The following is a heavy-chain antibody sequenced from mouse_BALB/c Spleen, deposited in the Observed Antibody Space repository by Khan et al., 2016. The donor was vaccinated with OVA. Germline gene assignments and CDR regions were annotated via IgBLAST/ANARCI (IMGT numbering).Heavy chain of an antibody. D-gene: IGHD2-14*01. V-gene: IGHV1-4*01. Sequence: VQLVESGAELARPGASVKMSCKASGYTFTSYTIHWIKMRPGQGLEWIGYINPSNGYTNYNQKFKDKATLTADKSSTTAYMQLSSLTSDDSAVYNCVRGGAYYRNDDWFAYWGLGTLVTVSA. CDR1: GYTFTSYT. CDR3: VRGGAYYRNDDWFAY. CDR2: INPSNGYT. J-gene: IGHJ3*01.